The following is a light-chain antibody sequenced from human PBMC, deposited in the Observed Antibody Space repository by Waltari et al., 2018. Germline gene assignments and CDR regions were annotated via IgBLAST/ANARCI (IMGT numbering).Light chain of an antibody. V-gene: IGKV3-11*01. CDR1: QSVKNY. J-gene: IGKJ5*01. CDR2: DAS. CDR3: QQRYTWPPT. Sequence: EIVVKQSPATLSLSPGERATLPCKTSQSVKNYLVWYQQKPGQTPSLLIYDASTMAAGIPIRFSGNGSGTDFILTISSLQPDDFAVYYCQQRYTWPPTFGQGTRLDIK.